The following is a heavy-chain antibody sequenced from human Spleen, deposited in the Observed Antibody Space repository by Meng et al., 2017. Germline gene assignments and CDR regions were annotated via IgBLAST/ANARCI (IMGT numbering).Heavy chain of an antibody. CDR2: INHSGST. Sequence: VQLQQWGAGLLKLSETLPLTCVVSGGSFSDYYWSWIRQPPGKGLEWIGEINHSGSTNYNPSLESRATISVDTSQNNLSLKLSSVTAADSAVYYCARGPTTMAHDFDYWGQGTLVTVSS. D-gene: IGHD4-11*01. CDR1: GGSFSDYY. V-gene: IGHV4-34*01. J-gene: IGHJ4*02. CDR3: ARGPTTMAHDFDY.